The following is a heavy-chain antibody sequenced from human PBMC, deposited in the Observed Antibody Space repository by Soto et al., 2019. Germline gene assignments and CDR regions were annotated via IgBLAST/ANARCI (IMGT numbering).Heavy chain of an antibody. J-gene: IGHJ4*02. CDR2: IDKSGGDT. Sequence: EVQLLESGGDLVQPGGSLRLSCAASGFTFTNYLMTWVRQAPGKGLEWVSSIDKSGGDTYYADSVKGRFTISRDNSKNTLYLPMNGLRAEDTALYSCAKDTYSRSWYFWGQGTLVTVSS. V-gene: IGHV3-23*05. CDR3: AKDTYSRSWYF. D-gene: IGHD2-2*01. CDR1: GFTFTNYL.